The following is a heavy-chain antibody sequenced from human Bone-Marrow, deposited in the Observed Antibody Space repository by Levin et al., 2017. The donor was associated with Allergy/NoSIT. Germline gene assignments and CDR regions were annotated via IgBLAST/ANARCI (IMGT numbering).Heavy chain of an antibody. CDR3: ARLWSVEVVAALDY. CDR2: IYPGDSDT. CDR1: GYSFTSYW. D-gene: IGHD2-15*01. Sequence: KVSCKGSGYSFTSYWIGWVRQMPGKGLEWMGIIYPGDSDTRYSPSFQGQVTISADKSISTAYLQWSSLKASDTAMYYCARLWSVEVVAALDYWGQGTLVTVSS. V-gene: IGHV5-51*01. J-gene: IGHJ4*02.